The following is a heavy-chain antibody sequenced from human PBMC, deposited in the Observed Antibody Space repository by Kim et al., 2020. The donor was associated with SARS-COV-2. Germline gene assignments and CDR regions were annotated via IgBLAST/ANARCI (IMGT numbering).Heavy chain of an antibody. V-gene: IGHV1-2*06. J-gene: IGHJ4*02. CDR3: AATGDY. CDR1: GNAFTGYY. CDR2: INPDTGGT. Sequence: ASVKVSCKASGNAFTGYYLYWVLQAPGQGLEWMGRINPDTGGTKYAQKFQGRVTMTRDTSTNTAYMELNSLRSDDTALYYCAATGDYWGQGTLVTVSS.